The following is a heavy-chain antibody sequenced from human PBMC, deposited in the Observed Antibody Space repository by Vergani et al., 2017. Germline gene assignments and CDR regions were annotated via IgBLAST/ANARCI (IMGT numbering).Heavy chain of an antibody. CDR1: GFTVSSNY. CDR3: AKHRGSSGIWYFDL. J-gene: IGHJ2*01. CDR2: ISWNSGSI. D-gene: IGHD6-13*01. Sequence: EVQLVESGGGLIQPGGSLRLSCAASGFTVSSNYMSWVRQAPGKGLEWVSGISWNSGSIGYADSVKGRFTISRDNAKNSLYLQMNSLRAEDTALYYCAKHRGSSGIWYFDLWGRGTLVTVSS. V-gene: IGHV3-9*01.